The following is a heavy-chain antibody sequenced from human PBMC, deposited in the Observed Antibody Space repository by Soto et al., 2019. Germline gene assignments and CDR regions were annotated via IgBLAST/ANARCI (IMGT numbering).Heavy chain of an antibody. D-gene: IGHD6-13*01. CDR1: GYTFTSYG. CDR2: ISAYNGNT. J-gene: IGHJ6*02. V-gene: IGHV1-18*01. CDR3: ARDSSSWYPKSRYYYYGMDV. Sequence: QVQLVQSGAEVKKPGASVKVSCKASGYTFTSYGISWVRQAPGQGLEWTGWISAYNGNTNYAQKLQGRVTMTTDTSTSTAYMELRSLISDDTAVYYCARDSSSWYPKSRYYYYGMDVWGQGTTVTVSS.